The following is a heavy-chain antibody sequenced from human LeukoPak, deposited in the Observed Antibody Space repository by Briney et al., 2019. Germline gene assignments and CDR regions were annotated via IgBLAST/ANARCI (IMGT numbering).Heavy chain of an antibody. Sequence: ASVKVSCKASGYTFTGYYMHWVRQAPGQGLEWMGWINPSSGGTNYAQKFQGRVTMTRDTSISTAYMELSRLRSDDTAVYYCAREVQQQLEEGAEYFQHWGQGTLVTVSS. CDR3: AREVQQQLEEGAEYFQH. CDR1: GYTFTGYY. V-gene: IGHV1-2*02. CDR2: INPSSGGT. D-gene: IGHD6-13*01. J-gene: IGHJ1*01.